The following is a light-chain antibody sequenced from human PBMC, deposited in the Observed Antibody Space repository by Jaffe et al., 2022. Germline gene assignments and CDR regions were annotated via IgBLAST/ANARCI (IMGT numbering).Light chain of an antibody. CDR2: DVT. V-gene: IGLV2-14*03. CDR3: SSYTSTNTLWV. CDR1: SRDVGGYNY. Sequence: QSALTQPASVSGSPGQSITISCTGTSRDVGGYNYVSWYQLHPGKAPKLMIYDVTNRPSGVSIRFSGSKSGNTASLTISGLQAEDEADYYCSSYTSTNTLWVFGGGTKLTVL. J-gene: IGLJ3*02.